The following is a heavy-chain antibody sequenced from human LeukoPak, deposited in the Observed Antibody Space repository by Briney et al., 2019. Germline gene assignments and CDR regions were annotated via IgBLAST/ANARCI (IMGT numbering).Heavy chain of an antibody. J-gene: IGHJ4*02. D-gene: IGHD3-16*01. CDR1: GFSFSSYA. Sequence: GGSLRLSCAASGFSFSSYALSWARQAPGKGLEWVSAISGSGGSTYYADSVKGRFTISRDNSKNMLYLQMNSLRDEDTAVYYCAKMSDIVMIRGGFDYWGQGTLVTVSS. CDR2: ISGSGGST. V-gene: IGHV3-23*01. CDR3: AKMSDIVMIRGGFDY.